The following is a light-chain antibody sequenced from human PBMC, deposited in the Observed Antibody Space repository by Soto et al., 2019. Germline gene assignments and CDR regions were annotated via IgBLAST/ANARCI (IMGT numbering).Light chain of an antibody. CDR3: AAWDDSLSGHWV. J-gene: IGLJ3*02. V-gene: IGLV1-47*01. Sequence: QSVLTQPPSASGTPGQRVTISCSGSSSNIGSNYVYWYQQLPGTAPTLLIYRNNQRPSGVPDRFSGSKSGTSASLAISGLRSEDEAEYYCAAWDDSLSGHWVFGGGTKLTVL. CDR1: SSNIGSNY. CDR2: RNN.